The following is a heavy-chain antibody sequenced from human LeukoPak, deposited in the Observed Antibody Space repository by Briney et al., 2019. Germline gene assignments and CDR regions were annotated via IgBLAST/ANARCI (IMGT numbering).Heavy chain of an antibody. CDR2: IYTSGST. CDR1: GDSISNYY. J-gene: IGHJ4*02. Sequence: SETLSLTCTVSGDSISNYYWSWIRQPAGKGLEWIGRIYTSGSTNYNPSLKSRVTMSVNTSKNQFSLKLSSVTAADTAVYYCARVSLVRGAPDYYFDYWGQGTLVTVSS. D-gene: IGHD3-10*01. CDR3: ARVSLVRGAPDYYFDY. V-gene: IGHV4-4*07.